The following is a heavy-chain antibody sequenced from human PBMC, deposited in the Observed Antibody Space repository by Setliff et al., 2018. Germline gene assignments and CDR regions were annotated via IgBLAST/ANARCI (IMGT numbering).Heavy chain of an antibody. CDR1: DGSSSSHY. Sequence: PSETLSLTCTVSDGSSSSHYWSWIRQPPGKGLEWIGYIHFSGTTNYNPSLKSRVTISVDTSKNQFSLKLTSVTAADTAVYYCARGRNIAARLLDSWGQGTLVTVSS. V-gene: IGHV4-59*11. J-gene: IGHJ4*02. CDR3: ARGRNIAARLLDS. D-gene: IGHD6-6*01. CDR2: IHFSGTT.